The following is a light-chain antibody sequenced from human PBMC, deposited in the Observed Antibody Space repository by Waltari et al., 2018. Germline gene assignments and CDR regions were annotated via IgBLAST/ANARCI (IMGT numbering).Light chain of an antibody. J-gene: IGLJ2*01. CDR2: SSS. CDR1: SSNIGSNS. Sequence: PSAYGTPGQRVTISCSGGSSNIGSNSVNWYQQPPGTAPKLLIYSSSQRPAGVPDRFSGSKSGTSASLAISGLQSEDEADYYCAAWDDSLNVVVFGGGTKLSVL. CDR3: AAWDDSLNVVV. V-gene: IGLV1-44*01.